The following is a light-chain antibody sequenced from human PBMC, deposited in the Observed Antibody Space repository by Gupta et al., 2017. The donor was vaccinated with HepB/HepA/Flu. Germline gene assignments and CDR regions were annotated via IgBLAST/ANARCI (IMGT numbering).Light chain of an antibody. CDR1: SSNIGSNT. Sequence: QSVLPQPPSASGPPGQRVTISCSGSSSNIGSNTVNWYQQRPGTAPKLLIYSNNQRPSGVPDRFSGSKSGTSAALAISGLQAEEEADYYCAAWDDSLNGLVFGGGTKLTVL. CDR3: AAWDDSLNGLV. CDR2: SNN. V-gene: IGLV1-44*01. J-gene: IGLJ2*01.